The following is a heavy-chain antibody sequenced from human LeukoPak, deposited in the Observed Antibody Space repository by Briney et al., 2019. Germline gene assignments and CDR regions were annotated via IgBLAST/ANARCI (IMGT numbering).Heavy chain of an antibody. CDR3: ARERSSTSNYYYYYYYMDV. J-gene: IGHJ6*03. CDR1: GFTVSSNY. D-gene: IGHD2-2*01. V-gene: IGHV3-66*02. CDR2: IYSGGTT. Sequence: GGSLRLSCAASGFTVSSNYMTWVRQAPGKGLEWVSVIYSGGTTYSADSVKGRFTMSRDNSKNTLYLQMNSLRAEDTAVYYCARERSSTSNYYYYYYYMDVWGKGTTVTASS.